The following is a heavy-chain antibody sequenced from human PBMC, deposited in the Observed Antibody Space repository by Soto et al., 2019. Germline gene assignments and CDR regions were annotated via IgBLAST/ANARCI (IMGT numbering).Heavy chain of an antibody. Sequence: GGSLRLSCAASGFTFSSYGMHWVRQAPGKGLEWVAVISYDGSNKYYADSVKGRFTISRDNSKNTLYLQMNSLRAEDTAVYYCAKDYSNYVSWFDPWGQGTLVTVSS. CDR2: ISYDGSNK. CDR3: AKDYSNYVSWFDP. CDR1: GFTFSSYG. D-gene: IGHD4-4*01. J-gene: IGHJ5*02. V-gene: IGHV3-30*18.